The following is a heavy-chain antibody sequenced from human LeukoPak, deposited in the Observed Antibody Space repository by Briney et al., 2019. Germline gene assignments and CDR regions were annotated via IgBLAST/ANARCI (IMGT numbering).Heavy chain of an antibody. D-gene: IGHD1-26*01. V-gene: IGHV1-46*01. CDR2: INPSGGST. Sequence: ASVKVSCKASGGTFSSYAISWVRQAPGQGLEWMGIINPSGGSTSYAQKFQGRVTMTTDTSTSTAYMELRSLRSDDTAVYYCARVELWELYYYYYMDVWGKGTTVTISS. CDR1: GGTFSSYA. J-gene: IGHJ6*03. CDR3: ARVELWELYYYYYMDV.